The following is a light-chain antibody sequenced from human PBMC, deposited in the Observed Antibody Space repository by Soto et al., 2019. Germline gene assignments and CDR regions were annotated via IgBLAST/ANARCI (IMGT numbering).Light chain of an antibody. V-gene: IGLV2-14*01. CDR2: EVS. CDR1: SSDVGAHNF. Sequence: QSALTQPASVSGSPGQAITISCSGSSSDVGAHNFVSWYQHHPGKAPKLMIYEVSNRPSGVSNRFSGSKSGNTAPLTISGLQAEDEADYYCNSYTSSNTYVFGRGTKVTVL. J-gene: IGLJ1*01. CDR3: NSYTSSNTYV.